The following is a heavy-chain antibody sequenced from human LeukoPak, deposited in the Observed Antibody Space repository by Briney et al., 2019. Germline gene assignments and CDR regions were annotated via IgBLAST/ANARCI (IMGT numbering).Heavy chain of an antibody. Sequence: ASVKVSCKASGYTFTSYGVSWVRQAPGQGLEWMGWISAYNGNTNYAQKLQGRVTMTTDTSTSTAYMELRSLRSDDTAVYYCARGHIVVVPAASDPGGYYYYYRMDVWGQGTTVTVSS. CDR1: GYTFTSYG. V-gene: IGHV1-18*01. D-gene: IGHD2-2*01. CDR2: ISAYNGNT. J-gene: IGHJ6*02. CDR3: ARGHIVVVPAASDPGGYYYYYRMDV.